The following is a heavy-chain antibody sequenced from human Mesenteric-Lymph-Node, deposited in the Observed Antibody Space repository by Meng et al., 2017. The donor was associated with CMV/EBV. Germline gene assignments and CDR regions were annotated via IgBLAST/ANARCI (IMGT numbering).Heavy chain of an antibody. CDR1: GKY. CDR2: ILYSGST. D-gene: IGHD2-15*01. CDR3: ARMEAYCSGGTCYYFDY. V-gene: IGHV4-30-4*01. Sequence: GKYWSWIRQSPGKGLELIGYILYSGSTYYNPSNPSLKSRVTISVDTSKNQFSRKVSSVTAADTAMYYCARMEAYCSGGTCYYFDYWGQGTLVTVSS. J-gene: IGHJ4*02.